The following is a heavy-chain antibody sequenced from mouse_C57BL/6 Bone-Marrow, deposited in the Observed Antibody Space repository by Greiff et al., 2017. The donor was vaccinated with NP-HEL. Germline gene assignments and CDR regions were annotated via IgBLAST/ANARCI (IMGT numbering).Heavy chain of an antibody. Sequence: VQLQQSGAELVRPGASVKLSCTASGFTFNDDYMHWVKQRPEQGLEWIGWIDPENGDTEYASKFQGKATITADTSSNTAYLQLSSLTSEDTAVYYCTTGDGYLYYFDYWGQGTTLTVSS. CDR2: IDPENGDT. CDR3: TTGDGYLYYFDY. J-gene: IGHJ2*01. D-gene: IGHD2-3*01. CDR1: GFTFNDDY. V-gene: IGHV14-4*01.